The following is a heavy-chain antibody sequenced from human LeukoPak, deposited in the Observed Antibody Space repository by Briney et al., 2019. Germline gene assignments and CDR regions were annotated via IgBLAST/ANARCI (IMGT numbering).Heavy chain of an antibody. CDR1: GGSFSGYY. V-gene: IGHV4-34*01. D-gene: IGHD3-3*01. J-gene: IGHJ5*02. CDR3: ARGPGSYDFWTDNWFDP. Sequence: SESLSLTCAVYGGSFSGYYWSWNRQPPGKGLEWIGEINHSGSTNYNPSLKSRVTISVDTSKNQFSLKLSSVTAADTAVYYCARGPGSYDFWTDNWFDPWGQGTLVTVSS. CDR2: INHSGST.